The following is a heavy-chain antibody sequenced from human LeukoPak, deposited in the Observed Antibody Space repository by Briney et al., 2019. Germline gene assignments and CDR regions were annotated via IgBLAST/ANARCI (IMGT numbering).Heavy chain of an antibody. CDR1: GYSFTGHY. Sequence: ASVKVSCKASGYSFTGHYMHWVRQAPGQGLEWMGWINPKSGGTNYAQKFQGRVTMTRDTSISTAYMDMSSLRSDDTAVYYCAREEHSHFDYWGQGTLVTVSS. CDR2: INPKSGGT. CDR3: AREEHSHFDY. J-gene: IGHJ4*02. D-gene: IGHD1/OR15-1a*01. V-gene: IGHV1-2*02.